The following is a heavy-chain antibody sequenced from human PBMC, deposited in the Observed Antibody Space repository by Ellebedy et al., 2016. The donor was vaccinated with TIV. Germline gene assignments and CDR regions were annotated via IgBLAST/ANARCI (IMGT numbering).Heavy chain of an antibody. CDR1: GYTFTGYF. CDR2: INPNSGGT. CDR3: ARDFVGHNWFDP. Sequence: AASVKVSCKASGYTFTGYFLHWVLQAPGQGLEWTGWINPNSGGTNYAQKFQGRVTMTRDTSISTAYMELSRLRSDDTAVYYCARDFVGHNWFDPWGQGTLVTVSS. V-gene: IGHV1-2*02. J-gene: IGHJ5*02. D-gene: IGHD1-26*01.